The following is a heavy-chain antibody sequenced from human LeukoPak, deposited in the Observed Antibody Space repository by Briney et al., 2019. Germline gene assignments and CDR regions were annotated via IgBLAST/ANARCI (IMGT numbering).Heavy chain of an antibody. CDR2: IVPIFGTA. CDR1: GGTFSSYA. Sequence: GASVKVSCKASGGTFSSYAISWVRQAPGQGLEWMGGIVPIFGTANYAQKFQGRVTITTDESTSTAYMELSSLRSEDTAVYYCARDRVRSGYYNGAFDIWGQGTMVTVSS. V-gene: IGHV1-69*05. J-gene: IGHJ3*02. CDR3: ARDRVRSGYYNGAFDI. D-gene: IGHD3-22*01.